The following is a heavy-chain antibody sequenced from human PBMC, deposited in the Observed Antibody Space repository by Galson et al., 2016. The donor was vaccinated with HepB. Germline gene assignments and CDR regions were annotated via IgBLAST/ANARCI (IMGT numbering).Heavy chain of an antibody. CDR3: AALPMV. D-gene: IGHD2-8*01. J-gene: IGHJ4*02. CDR2: LSSDGSST. V-gene: IGHV3-74*01. CDR1: GFTLNYYW. Sequence: SLRLSRAGSGFTLNYYWMYWVRQAPGKGLVWVSRLSSDGSSTSYADFVKGRFTISSDNAKNTLYLQSNSLRAEDTALYYCAALPMVWGQGSLVTVSS.